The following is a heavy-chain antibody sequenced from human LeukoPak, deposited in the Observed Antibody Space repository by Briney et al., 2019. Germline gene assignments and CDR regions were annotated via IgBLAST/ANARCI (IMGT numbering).Heavy chain of an antibody. J-gene: IGHJ4*02. D-gene: IGHD3-22*01. V-gene: IGHV4-34*01. CDR1: GGSFSGYY. CDR3: ARQETYYYDSSGYPVFDY. Sequence: SSETLSLTCGVYGGSFSGYYWSWVRQSPEKGLEWIAEMHHSGRTNYNPSLQSRVTISIDTSKNQFSLKLSSVTAADTAVYYCARQETYYYDSSGYPVFDYWGQGTLVTVSS. CDR2: MHHSGRT.